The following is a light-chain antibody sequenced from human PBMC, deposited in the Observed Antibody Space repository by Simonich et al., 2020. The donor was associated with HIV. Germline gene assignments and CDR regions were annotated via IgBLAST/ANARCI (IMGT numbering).Light chain of an antibody. V-gene: IGKV4-1*01. Sequence: DIVMTQSPDSLAVSLGEGATINCKSSQSVLYNSNNKNYLAWYQQKPGQPPKLLIYWASTRESGVPDRFSGSGSGTDFTLTISSLQAEDVAVYYCQQYYSTPYTFGQGTKLEIK. CDR1: QSVLYNSNNKNY. CDR2: WAS. CDR3: QQYYSTPYT. J-gene: IGKJ2*01.